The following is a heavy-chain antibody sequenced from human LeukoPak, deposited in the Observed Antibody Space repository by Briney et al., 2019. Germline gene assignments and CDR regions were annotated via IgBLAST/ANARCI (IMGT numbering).Heavy chain of an antibody. CDR2: ISSSGSTI. D-gene: IGHD5-12*01. CDR3: ARHWLAPSAAFDI. CDR1: GFTFSSYE. J-gene: IGHJ3*02. V-gene: IGHV3-48*03. Sequence: GGSLRLSCAASGFTFSSYEMNWVRQAPGKGLEWVSYISSSGSTIYYADSVKGRFTISRDNAKNSLYLQMNSLRAEDTAVYYCARHWLAPSAAFDIWGQGTMVTVSS.